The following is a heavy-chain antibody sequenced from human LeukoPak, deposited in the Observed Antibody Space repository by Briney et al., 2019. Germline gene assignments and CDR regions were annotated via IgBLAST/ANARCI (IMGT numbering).Heavy chain of an antibody. CDR3: VRECSSTSCPFDY. V-gene: IGHV1-69-2*01. CDR2: VDPEDGET. CDR1: GYTFTDYY. J-gene: IGHJ4*02. D-gene: IGHD2-2*01. Sequence: ASVKISCKVSGYTFTDYYMHWVHQAPGKGLEWMGLVDPEDGETIYAEKFQGRVTITADTSTDTAYMELSSLRSEDTAVYYCVRECSSTSCPFDYWGQGTLVTVSS.